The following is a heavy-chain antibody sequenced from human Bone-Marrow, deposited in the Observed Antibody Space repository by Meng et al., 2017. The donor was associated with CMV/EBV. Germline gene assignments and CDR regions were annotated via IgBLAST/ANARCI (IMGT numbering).Heavy chain of an antibody. CDR2: ISYDGSNK. CDR3: ARDGGGRELLRFAFDI. Sequence: GESLKISCAASGFTFSSYPMHWVRQAPGKGLEWVAIISYDGSNKYYADSMKGRFTISRDNSKNTLYLQMNSLRAEDTAVYYCARDGGGRELLRFAFDIWGQGTMVTVSS. CDR1: GFTFSSYP. J-gene: IGHJ3*02. D-gene: IGHD1-26*01. V-gene: IGHV3-30-3*01.